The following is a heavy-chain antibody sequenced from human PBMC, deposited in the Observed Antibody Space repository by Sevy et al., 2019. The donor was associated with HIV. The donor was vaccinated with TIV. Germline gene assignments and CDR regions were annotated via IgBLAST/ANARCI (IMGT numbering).Heavy chain of an antibody. CDR3: AGENAWGRGYS. CDR1: GGSITSLY. J-gene: IGHJ4*02. V-gene: IGHV4-59*08. Sequence: SDTLSLTCTVSGGSITSLYWNWIRQPPGKGLEWIANIYYNGHINYNPSLKSRVTLSLDTSKNQFSLRLSSVTAADTAMYYCAGENAWGRGYSWGQGTLVTFSS. CDR2: IYYNGHI. D-gene: IGHD1-26*01.